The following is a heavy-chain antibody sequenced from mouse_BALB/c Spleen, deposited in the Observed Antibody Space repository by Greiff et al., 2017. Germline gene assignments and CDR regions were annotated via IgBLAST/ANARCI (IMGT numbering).Heavy chain of an antibody. D-gene: IGHD1-1*01. CDR3: ARSYLDALDY. Sequence: EVQLQQSGAELVKPGASVKLSCTASGFNFNDTYMHWVKQRPEQGLEWIGRIDPANGTTIYDPKFQGKASITADTTSNTAYLQLSSLTSEDTAVYYCARSYLDALDYWGQGTSVTVSS. CDR1: GFNFNDTY. J-gene: IGHJ4*01. CDR2: IDPANGTT. V-gene: IGHV14-3*02.